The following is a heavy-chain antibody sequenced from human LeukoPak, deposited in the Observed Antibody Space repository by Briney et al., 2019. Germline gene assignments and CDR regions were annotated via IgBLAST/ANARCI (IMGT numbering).Heavy chain of an antibody. CDR1: GGSISSYY. V-gene: IGHV4-59*08. J-gene: IGHJ4*01. CDR2: IYYSGST. D-gene: IGHD3-16*01. CDR3: ARPPPGMI. Sequence: SETQSLTCTVSGGSISSYYWSWIRQPPGKGLEWIGYIYYSGSTNYSPSLKSRVTISVDTSKNQFSLKLSSVTAADTAVYYCARPPPGMIWGQGTLVTVSS.